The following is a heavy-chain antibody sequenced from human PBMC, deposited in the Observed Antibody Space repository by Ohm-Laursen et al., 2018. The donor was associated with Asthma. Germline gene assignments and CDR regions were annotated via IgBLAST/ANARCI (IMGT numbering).Heavy chain of an antibody. CDR2: IISDGSWT. CDR1: GFTFSNFA. Sequence: SLRLSCTASGFTFSNFAMHWVRQAPGKGLEWVSIIISDGSWTSYADSVKGRFTISRDNSKNTLYMQMTSLIAEDTAVYYCARRDFSGGDPSAAFDIWGQGTMVTVSS. J-gene: IGHJ3*02. CDR3: ARRDFSGGDPSAAFDI. V-gene: IGHV3-30-3*01. D-gene: IGHD2-21*02.